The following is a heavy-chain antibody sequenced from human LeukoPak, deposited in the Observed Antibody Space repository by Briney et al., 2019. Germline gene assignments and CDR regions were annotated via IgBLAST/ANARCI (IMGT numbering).Heavy chain of an antibody. Sequence: SETLSLTCTVSGGSISSGGYYWSWIRQHPGKGLEWIGYIYYSGSTYYNPSLKSRVTISVDTSKNQFSLKLSSVTAADTAVYYCARGSSWYGPNAFDIWGQGTMVTVSS. D-gene: IGHD6-13*01. CDR3: ARGSSWYGPNAFDI. CDR2: IYYSGST. V-gene: IGHV4-31*03. J-gene: IGHJ3*02. CDR1: GGSISSGGYY.